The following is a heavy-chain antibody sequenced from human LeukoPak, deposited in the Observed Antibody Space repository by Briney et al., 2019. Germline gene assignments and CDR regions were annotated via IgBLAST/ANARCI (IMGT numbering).Heavy chain of an antibody. CDR1: GFTFSSYG. CDR3: AKGRYSGYATPDY. Sequence: PGRSLRLSCAASGFTFSSYGMHWVRQAPGKGLEWVAVLLYDGSNKYYADSVKGRFTISRDNSKNTRYLQMNSLRAEDTAVYYCAKGRYSGYATPDYWGQGTLVTVSS. CDR2: LLYDGSNK. D-gene: IGHD5-12*01. V-gene: IGHV3-30*18. J-gene: IGHJ4*02.